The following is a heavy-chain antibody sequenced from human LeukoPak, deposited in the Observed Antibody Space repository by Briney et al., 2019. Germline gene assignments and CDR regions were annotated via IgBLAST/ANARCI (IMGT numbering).Heavy chain of an antibody. CDR3: ARGRIVGATVLNY. Sequence: PGGSLRLSCAASGFTFSSYAMSWIRQPPGKGLEWIGEINHSGSTNYNPSLKSRVTISVDTSKNQFSLKLSSVTAADTAVYYCARGRIVGATVLNYWGRGTLVTVSS. CDR1: GFTFSSYA. D-gene: IGHD1-26*01. J-gene: IGHJ4*02. V-gene: IGHV4-34*01. CDR2: INHSGST.